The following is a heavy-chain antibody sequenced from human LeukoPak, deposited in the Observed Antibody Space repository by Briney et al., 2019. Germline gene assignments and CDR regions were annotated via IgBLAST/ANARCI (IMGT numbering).Heavy chain of an antibody. Sequence: GASVKDSCKASGYTFTNYAISWVRQAPGQGLEWMGWISTYNGNANSAQKLQGRVTMTTDTSTSTAYIELRSLRSDDTAVYYCARDAVWRSYPYFDYWGQGTLVTVSS. D-gene: IGHD3-16*02. V-gene: IGHV1-18*01. J-gene: IGHJ4*02. CDR1: GYTFTNYA. CDR3: ARDAVWRSYPYFDY. CDR2: ISTYNGNA.